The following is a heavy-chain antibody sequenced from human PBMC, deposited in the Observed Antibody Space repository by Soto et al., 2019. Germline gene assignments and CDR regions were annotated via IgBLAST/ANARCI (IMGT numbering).Heavy chain of an antibody. V-gene: IGHV3-23*01. CDR3: AKDREESSGWRSVFDY. CDR2: ISGSGGST. J-gene: IGHJ4*02. Sequence: GGSLRLSCAASGFTFSSYAMSWVRQAPGKGLEWVSAISGSGGSTYYADSVKGRFTISRDNSKNTLYLQMNSLRAEDRAVYYCAKDREESSGWRSVFDYWGQGTLVTVSS. D-gene: IGHD6-19*01. CDR1: GFTFSSYA.